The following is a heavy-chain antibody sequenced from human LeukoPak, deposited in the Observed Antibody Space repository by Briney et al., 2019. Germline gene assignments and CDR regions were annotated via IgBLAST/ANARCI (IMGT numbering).Heavy chain of an antibody. D-gene: IGHD2-15*01. J-gene: IGHJ4*02. CDR2: ISSSSSYI. V-gene: IGHV3-21*01. Sequence: PGGSLRLSCAASGFTFSSYSMNWVRQAPGKGLEWVSSISSSSSYIYYADSVKGRFTISRDNAKNSLYLQMNSLRAEDTAVYYCARAYCSGGSRWDYFDYWGQGTLVTVSS. CDR3: ARAYCSGGSRWDYFDY. CDR1: GFTFSSYS.